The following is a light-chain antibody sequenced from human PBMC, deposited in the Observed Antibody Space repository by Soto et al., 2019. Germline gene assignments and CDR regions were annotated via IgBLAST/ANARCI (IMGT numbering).Light chain of an antibody. CDR1: SSNVGSNY. CDR2: DNY. CDR3: ATWDTSLSTGRV. J-gene: IGLJ2*01. V-gene: IGLV1-51*01. Sequence: QSALTQPPSVSAAPGQKVTISCSGSSSNVGSNYVSWYQQLPGTAPKLLIYDNYKRPSGIPDRFSGSKSGTSATLGITGLQTGDEADYYCATWDTSLSTGRVFGGGTKLTVL.